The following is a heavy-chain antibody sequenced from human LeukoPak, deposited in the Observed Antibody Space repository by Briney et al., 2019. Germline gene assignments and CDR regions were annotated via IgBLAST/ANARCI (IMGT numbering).Heavy chain of an antibody. CDR3: ARHYGP. D-gene: IGHD3-16*01. CDR1: GGSFSGYY. Sequence: SETLSLTCAAYGGSFSGYYWSWIRQPPGKGLEWIGSIYDSGSTYYNPSLKSRVTISVDTSKNQFSLKLNSVTAADTAVYYCARHYGPWGQGTLVTVSS. CDR2: IYDSGST. V-gene: IGHV4-34*01. J-gene: IGHJ5*02.